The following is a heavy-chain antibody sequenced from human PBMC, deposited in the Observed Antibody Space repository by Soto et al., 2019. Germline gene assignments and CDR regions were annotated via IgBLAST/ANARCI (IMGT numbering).Heavy chain of an antibody. Sequence: EMQLVESGGGLVKPGGSLRLSCIASGFSLNTYGMNWVRQAPGKGLEWVSTIDSTGSYIYYADSLKGRLTISRDNARNSVYLQRNSLRAEDTAVYYCATDGAEGSVMGVWGQGTTVTVSS. D-gene: IGHD2-15*01. CDR1: GFSLNTYG. V-gene: IGHV3-21*02. J-gene: IGHJ6*02. CDR3: ATDGAEGSVMGV. CDR2: IDSTGSYI.